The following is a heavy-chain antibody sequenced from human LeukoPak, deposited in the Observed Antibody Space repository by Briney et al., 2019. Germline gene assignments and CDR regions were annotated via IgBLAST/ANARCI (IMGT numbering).Heavy chain of an antibody. J-gene: IGHJ3*01. D-gene: IGHD3-3*02. CDR1: GDSVSGRSYY. Sequence: ETLSLTCTVSGDSVSGRSYYWGWIRQAPGKGLEWVSAISGSGGSTYYADSVKGRFSISRNNAKNSVDLEMNSLRAEDTALYYCVKDRNSGHFYTDVFDAWGRGTMVTVSS. V-gene: IGHV3-23*01. CDR3: VKDRNSGHFYTDVFDA. CDR2: ISGSGGST.